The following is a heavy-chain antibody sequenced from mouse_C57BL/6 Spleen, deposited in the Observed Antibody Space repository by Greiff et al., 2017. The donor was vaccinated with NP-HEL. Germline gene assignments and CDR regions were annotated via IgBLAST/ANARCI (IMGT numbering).Heavy chain of an antibody. Sequence: QVHVKQSGPELVKPGASVKISCKASGYAFSSSWMNWVKQRPGKGLEWIGRIYPGDGDTTYNGKFKGKATLTADKSSSTAYMQLSSLTSEDAAVYFCARSPNWDWFAYWGQGTLVTVSA. V-gene: IGHV1-82*01. CDR3: ARSPNWDWFAY. J-gene: IGHJ3*01. D-gene: IGHD4-1*01. CDR1: GYAFSSSW. CDR2: IYPGDGDT.